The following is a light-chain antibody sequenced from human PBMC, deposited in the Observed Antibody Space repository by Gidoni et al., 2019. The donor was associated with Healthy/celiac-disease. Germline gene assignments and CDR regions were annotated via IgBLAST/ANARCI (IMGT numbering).Light chain of an antibody. V-gene: IGKV3-20*01. CDR3: QQYGSSPPYT. J-gene: IGKJ2*01. CDR2: GAS. CDR1: QSVSSSY. Sequence: ELVLTQCQGTLPLSPGESATRSCRASQSVSSSYLAWYQQKPGQATRLLIYGASSRATGIPDRFSGSGSVTDFTLTISRLEPEDFAVYYCQQYGSSPPYTFGQGTKLEIK.